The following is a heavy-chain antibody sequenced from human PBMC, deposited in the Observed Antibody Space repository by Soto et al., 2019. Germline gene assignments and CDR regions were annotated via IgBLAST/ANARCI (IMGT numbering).Heavy chain of an antibody. CDR2: ISASGEKP. D-gene: IGHD6-19*01. CDR3: AKLEWLEFGGDY. Sequence: EVHLLESGRGVVQPGKSLKISCATSGFAFSDYPMTWVRQPPGQGLEWVSGISASGEKPYYADSVKGRFTISRDNSKNTLSLQMNSLRVEDTGIYYCAKLEWLEFGGDYWGQGTLVTVSS. V-gene: IGHV3-23*01. CDR1: GFAFSDYP. J-gene: IGHJ4*02.